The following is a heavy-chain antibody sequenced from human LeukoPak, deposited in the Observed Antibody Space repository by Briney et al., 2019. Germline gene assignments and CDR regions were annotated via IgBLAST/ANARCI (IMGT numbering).Heavy chain of an antibody. CDR3: ATSNYYDSSGYSWPHWYFDL. CDR1: GFSFSSYE. Sequence: GGSLRLSCAASGFSFSSYEMNWVRQAPGKGLEWVSYISSSGSTLYYADSVKGRFTISRDNAKNSLYLQMNSLRAEDTAVYYCATSNYYDSSGYSWPHWYFDLWGRGTLVTVSS. D-gene: IGHD3-22*01. V-gene: IGHV3-48*03. J-gene: IGHJ2*01. CDR2: ISSSGSTL.